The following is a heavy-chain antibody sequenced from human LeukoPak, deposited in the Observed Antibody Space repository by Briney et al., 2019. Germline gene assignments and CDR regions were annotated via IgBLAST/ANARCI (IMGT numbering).Heavy chain of an antibody. V-gene: IGHV1-2*02. J-gene: IGHJ6*03. CDR3: ARAPPTRNYDYVWGSYRDYYMDV. CDR1: GYTFTGYY. CDR2: INPNSGGT. D-gene: IGHD3-16*02. Sequence: ASVKVSCKASGYTFTGYYMHWVRQAPGQGLEWMGWINPNSGGTNYAQKFQGRVTMTRDTSISTAYMELSRLRSDDTAVYYCARAPPTRNYDYVWGSYRDYYMDVWGKGTTVTVSS.